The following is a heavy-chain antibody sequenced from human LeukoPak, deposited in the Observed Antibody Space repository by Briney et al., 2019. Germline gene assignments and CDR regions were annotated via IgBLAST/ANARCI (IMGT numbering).Heavy chain of an antibody. D-gene: IGHD3-3*01. J-gene: IGHJ5*02. V-gene: IGHV3-23*01. CDR3: VKNTYYDFWSGYYSAWFDP. CDR1: GFTFSSYA. CDR2: ISGSGGST. Sequence: GGSLRLSCAASGFTFSSYAMSWVRQAPGKGLELVSAISGSGGSTYYADSVKGRFTISRDNSKNTLYLQMNSLRAEDAAVYYCVKNTYYDFWSGYYSAWFDPWGQGTLVTVSS.